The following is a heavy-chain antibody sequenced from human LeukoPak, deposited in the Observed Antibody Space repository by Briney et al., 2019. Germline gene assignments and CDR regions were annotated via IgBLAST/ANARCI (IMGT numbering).Heavy chain of an antibody. CDR1: GDSVSSNSAA. Sequence: SQTLSLTCAISGDSVSSNSAAWNWIRQSPSRGPEWLGRTYYRSKWYNDYAVSVKSRITINPDTSKNQFSLQLNSVTPEDTAVYYCARDRYYYDSSGYYEPGFDYWGQGTLVTVSS. CDR3: ARDRYYYDSSGYYEPGFDY. D-gene: IGHD3-22*01. V-gene: IGHV6-1*01. CDR2: TYYRSKWYN. J-gene: IGHJ4*02.